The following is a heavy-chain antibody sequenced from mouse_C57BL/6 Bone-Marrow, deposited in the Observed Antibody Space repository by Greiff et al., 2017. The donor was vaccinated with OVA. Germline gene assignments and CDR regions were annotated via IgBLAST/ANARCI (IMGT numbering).Heavy chain of an antibody. CDR2: IYPGSGST. Sequence: QVQLQQSGAELVKPGASVKMSCKASGYTFTSYWITWVKQRPGQGLEWIGDIYPGSGSTKYNEKFKSKATLTVDTSSSTAYMQLSSLTSEDSAVNYSARGYYGCWYFDVWGTGTTVTVSS. CDR3: ARGYYGCWYFDV. D-gene: IGHD1-1*01. J-gene: IGHJ1*03. V-gene: IGHV1-55*01. CDR1: GYTFTSYW.